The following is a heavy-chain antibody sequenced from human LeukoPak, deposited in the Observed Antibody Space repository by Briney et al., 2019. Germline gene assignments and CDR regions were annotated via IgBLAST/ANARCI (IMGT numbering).Heavy chain of an antibody. D-gene: IGHD3-22*01. Sequence: SETLSLTCAVYGGSFSGYYWSWIRQPPGKGLEWIGEINHSGSTNYNPSLKNRVTISVDTSKNQFSLKLSSVTAADTAVYYCARKGAYYYDSSGYSHWGQGTLVTVSS. CDR3: ARKGAYYYDSSGYSH. CDR1: GGSFSGYY. V-gene: IGHV4-34*01. CDR2: INHSGST. J-gene: IGHJ4*02.